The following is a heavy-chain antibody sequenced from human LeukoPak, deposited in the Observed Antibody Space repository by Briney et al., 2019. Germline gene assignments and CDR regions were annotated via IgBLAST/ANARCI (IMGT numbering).Heavy chain of an antibody. D-gene: IGHD2-2*01. CDR1: GYTFPSYG. J-gene: IGHJ5*02. Sequence: ASVKVSCKASGYTFPSYGISWVRPAPGQGLEWMGWISAYNGNTKYAQKLQGRVTMTTDTSTSTAYMELRSLRSDDTAVYYCAREIGVCSSTSCYQSWFDPWGQGTLVTVSS. CDR3: AREIGVCSSTSCYQSWFDP. V-gene: IGHV1-18*01. CDR2: ISAYNGNT.